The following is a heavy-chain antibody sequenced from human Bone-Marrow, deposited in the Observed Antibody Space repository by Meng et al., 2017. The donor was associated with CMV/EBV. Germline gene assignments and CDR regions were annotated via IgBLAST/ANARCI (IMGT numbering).Heavy chain of an antibody. CDR1: GFTFSRYW. J-gene: IGHJ4*02. CDR2: IINDGSIT. D-gene: IGHD2-21*01. V-gene: IGHV3-74*01. CDR3: ARVAYCGGNCYYGFDS. Sequence: GASLKISCAASGFTFSRYWMRWVRHAPGKGLVWVSRIINDGSITTYADSVKGRFTISRDNAEDTLYLQMNSLRAEDTAVYYCARVAYCGGNCYYGFDSWGQGTLVTVYS.